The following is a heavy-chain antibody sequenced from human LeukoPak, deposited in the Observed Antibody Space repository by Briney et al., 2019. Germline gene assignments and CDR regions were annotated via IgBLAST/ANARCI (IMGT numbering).Heavy chain of an antibody. D-gene: IGHD6-6*01. Sequence: PSETLSLTCTVPGGSISSYYWSWIRQPAGKGLEWIGRIYTSGSTNYNPSLKSRVTMSVDTSKNQISLKVNSVTAADTAVYYCARESYSSSYLFDFWGQGTLVTVSS. CDR2: IYTSGST. CDR3: ARESYSSSYLFDF. J-gene: IGHJ4*02. V-gene: IGHV4-4*07. CDR1: GGSISSYY.